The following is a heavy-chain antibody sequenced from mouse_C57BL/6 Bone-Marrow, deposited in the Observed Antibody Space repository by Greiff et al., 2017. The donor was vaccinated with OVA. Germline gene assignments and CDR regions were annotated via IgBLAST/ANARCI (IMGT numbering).Heavy chain of an antibody. CDR1: GYTFTSYW. J-gene: IGHJ3*01. V-gene: IGHV1-64*01. CDR2: IHPNSGST. D-gene: IGHD3-3*01. Sequence: VQLQQPGAELVKPGASVKLSCKASGYTFTSYWMHWVKQRPGQGLEWVGMIHPNSGSTNYNEKFKSKATLTVDNSSSTAYMQLSSLTSEDSAVYYCARGGWEGAWFAYWGQGTLVTVSA. CDR3: ARGGWEGAWFAY.